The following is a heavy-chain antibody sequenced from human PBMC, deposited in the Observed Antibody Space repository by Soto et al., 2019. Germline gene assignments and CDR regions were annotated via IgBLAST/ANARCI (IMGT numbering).Heavy chain of an antibody. J-gene: IGHJ4*02. D-gene: IGHD6-6*01. CDR1: GGTFSSYA. Sequence: QVQLVQSGAEVKKPGSSVKVSCKASGGTFSSYAISWVRQAPGQGLEWMGGIIPIFGTANYAQKFQGRVTITADESTSTAYMELSSLRSEDTAVYYCARSLWSYSSSSYHFDYWGQGPLVTVSS. CDR2: IIPIFGTA. V-gene: IGHV1-69*01. CDR3: ARSLWSYSSSSYHFDY.